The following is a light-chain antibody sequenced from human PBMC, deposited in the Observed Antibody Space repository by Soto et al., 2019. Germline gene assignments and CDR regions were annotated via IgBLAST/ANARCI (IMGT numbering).Light chain of an antibody. J-gene: IGKJ1*01. CDR2: GAS. V-gene: IGKV3-20*01. CDR1: HSVDSN. CDR3: QQYGSSPT. Sequence: EIVMTQSPATLSVSPGEGATLSCRASHSVDSNLAWYQQKPGQAPRLLIFGASTRATGIPDRFSGSGSGTDFTLTIRRLEPEDFAVYYCQQYGSSPTFGQGTKVDIK.